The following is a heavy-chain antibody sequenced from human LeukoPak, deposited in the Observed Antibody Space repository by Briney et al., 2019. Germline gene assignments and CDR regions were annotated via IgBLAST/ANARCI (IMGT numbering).Heavy chain of an antibody. CDR3: ARAGPYQLPPRPVDY. CDR1: GFTFSSYW. D-gene: IGHD2-2*01. CDR2: INQDGSGK. Sequence: GGSLRLSCAASGFTFSSYWMSWVRQAPGKGLEWVANINQDGSGKYYVDSVKGRFTISRDNAKNSLYLQMNSLRAEDTAVCYCARAGPYQLPPRPVDYWGQGTLVTVSS. J-gene: IGHJ4*02. V-gene: IGHV3-7*01.